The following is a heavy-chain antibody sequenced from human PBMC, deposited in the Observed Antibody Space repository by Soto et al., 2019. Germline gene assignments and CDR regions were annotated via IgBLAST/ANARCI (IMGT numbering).Heavy chain of an antibody. J-gene: IGHJ4*02. D-gene: IGHD5-12*01. CDR3: AREGLEMATMLDY. CDR2: IWYDGSNK. V-gene: IGHV3-33*01. CDR1: GFTFSSYG. Sequence: QVQLVESGGGVVQPGRSLRLSCAASGFTFSSYGMHWVRQAPGKGLEWVAVIWYDGSNKYYADSVKGRFTISRDKSKNTLYLQMNSLRAEDTAVYYCAREGLEMATMLDYWGQGTLVTVSS.